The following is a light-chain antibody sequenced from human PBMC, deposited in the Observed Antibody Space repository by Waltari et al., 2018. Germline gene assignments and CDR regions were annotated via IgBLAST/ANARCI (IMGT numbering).Light chain of an antibody. CDR2: HAS. CDR1: QSVGRF. J-gene: IGKJ1*01. CDR3: QKYVNLPAT. Sequence: EIVLTQSPSTLSLSPGERATLSCRASQSVGRFLAWYQQKPGQAPRLLIYHASIRATGIPVRFSGSGSGTDFSLTISGLEPEDFAVYYCQKYVNLPATFGQGTKVEIK. V-gene: IGKV3-20*01.